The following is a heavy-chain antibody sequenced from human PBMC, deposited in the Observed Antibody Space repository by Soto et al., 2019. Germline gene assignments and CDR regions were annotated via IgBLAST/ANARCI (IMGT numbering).Heavy chain of an antibody. Sequence: QVQLVQSGAEVKSAGSSVKVSCKASGDTFNFYSINWVRQAPGLGLEWVGRVNPILSMSNYAQRFQGRVTMTGDKSTGTAYMELRSLRSEETAIYYCASNYGSGSRAFDSWGQGALVTVSS. J-gene: IGHJ4*02. D-gene: IGHD3-10*01. CDR3: ASNYGSGSRAFDS. CDR1: GDTFNFYS. CDR2: VNPILSMS. V-gene: IGHV1-69*02.